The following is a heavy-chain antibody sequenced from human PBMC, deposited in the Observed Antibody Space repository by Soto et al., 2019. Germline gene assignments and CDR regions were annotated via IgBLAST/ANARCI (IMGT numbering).Heavy chain of an antibody. J-gene: IGHJ4*02. CDR1: GTSFGTYY. Sequence: QVRLQESGPGLVKPSETLSLTCAVSGTSFGTYYWSWIRQPPGKGLEWIGYIFYSGHLKYNPSLKSRLTISVDPPKNQISLRLTSVTAADPAVYYCARAGGGYRFDYWGQGALVTVSS. CDR2: IFYSGHL. V-gene: IGHV4-59*01. CDR3: ARAGGGYRFDY. D-gene: IGHD1-26*01.